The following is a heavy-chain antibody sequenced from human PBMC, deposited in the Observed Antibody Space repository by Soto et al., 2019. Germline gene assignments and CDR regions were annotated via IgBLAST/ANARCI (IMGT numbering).Heavy chain of an antibody. CDR2: ISNSGGGT. V-gene: IGHV3-23*01. D-gene: IGHD3-10*01. CDR3: AKELSRMHGSGGDR. Sequence: EVQLLESGGDLVQPGGSLRLSCTASGFTFSNFAMNWVRQAPGKGLEWVSAISNSGGGTYYADSVRGRFTISRDNSKNTVYIQMRSRRVEDTALYFCAKELSRMHGSGGDRWGRGALVTVSS. J-gene: IGHJ5*02. CDR1: GFTFSNFA.